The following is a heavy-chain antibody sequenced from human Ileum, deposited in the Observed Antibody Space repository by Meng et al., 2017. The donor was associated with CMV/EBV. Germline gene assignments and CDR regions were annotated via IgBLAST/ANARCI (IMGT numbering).Heavy chain of an antibody. CDR1: GGSFSGYY. V-gene: IGHV4-34*01. J-gene: IGHJ5*02. CDR3: ARGPWNIVVVPVGPGWFDP. Sequence: GSLRLSCAVYGGSFSGYYWSWIRQPPGKGLEWIGEINHSGSTNYNPSLKSRVTISVDTSKNQFSLKLSSVTAADTAVYYCARGPWNIVVVPVGPGWFDPLGQGTLVTVSS. D-gene: IGHD2-2*01. CDR2: INHSGST.